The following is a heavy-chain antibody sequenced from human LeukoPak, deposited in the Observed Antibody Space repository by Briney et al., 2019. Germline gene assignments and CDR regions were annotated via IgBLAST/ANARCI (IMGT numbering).Heavy chain of an antibody. D-gene: IGHD1-26*01. CDR2: INPTGGST. J-gene: IGHJ5*02. V-gene: IGHV1-46*01. CDR3: ARDNSVGDNAWWFDP. Sequence: GASVKVSCKSSGYSFTRYYIHWVRQAPGQGLEWMGIINPTGGSTGYAQKFQGRVTMTRDMSTSTDYMELSSLRSEDTAIYYCARDNSVGDNAWWFDPWGQGTLVTVSS. CDR1: GYSFTRYY.